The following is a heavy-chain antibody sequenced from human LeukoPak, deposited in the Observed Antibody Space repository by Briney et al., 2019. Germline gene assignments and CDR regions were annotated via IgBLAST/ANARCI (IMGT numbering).Heavy chain of an antibody. CDR2: ISWNSGSI. J-gene: IGHJ4*02. V-gene: IGHV3-9*01. CDR1: GFTFDDYA. D-gene: IGHD6-19*01. CDR3: AKAMWGSGWYGGPYYFDY. Sequence: GRSLRLSCAASGFTFDDYAMHWVRQAPGKGLEWVSGISWNSGSICYADSVKGRFTISRDNAKTSLYLQMNSLRAEDTALYYCAKAMWGSGWYGGPYYFDYWGQGTLVTVSS.